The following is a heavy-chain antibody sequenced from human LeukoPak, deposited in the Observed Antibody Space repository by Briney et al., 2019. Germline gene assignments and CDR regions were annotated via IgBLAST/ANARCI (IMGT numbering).Heavy chain of an antibody. CDR1: GFTFSSYG. V-gene: IGHV3-33*01. D-gene: IGHD3-3*01. CDR3: ARDHRPWSGYQNYFDY. Sequence: PGRSLRLSCAASGFTFSSYGMHWVRQAPGKGLEWVAVIWYDGSNKYYADSVKGRFTISRDNSKNTLYLQMNSLRAEDTAMYYCARDHRPWSGYQNYFDYWGQGTLVTVSS. J-gene: IGHJ4*02. CDR2: IWYDGSNK.